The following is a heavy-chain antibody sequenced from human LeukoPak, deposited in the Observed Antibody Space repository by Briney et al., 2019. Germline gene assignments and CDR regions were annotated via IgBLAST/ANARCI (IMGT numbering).Heavy chain of an antibody. CDR2: IRSKAYRGTI. J-gene: IGHJ6*02. Sequence: GGSLRLSCTGSGFTIGDHAMSWVRQAPGKGLEWIGFIRSKAYRGTIEYAASAKGRFTISRDDSASIAYLQMNSLKIEDTAVYHCARGPIQLWIHNAMDVWGQGTTVTVSS. CDR3: ARGPIQLWIHNAMDV. V-gene: IGHV3-49*04. D-gene: IGHD1-1*01. CDR1: GFTIGDHA.